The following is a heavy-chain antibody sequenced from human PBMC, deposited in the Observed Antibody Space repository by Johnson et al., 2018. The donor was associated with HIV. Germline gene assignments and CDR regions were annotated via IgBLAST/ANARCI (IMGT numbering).Heavy chain of an antibody. D-gene: IGHD6-19*01. Sequence: QVQLVESGGGVVQPGRSLRLSCAASGFTFSSYAMHWVRQAPGKGLEWVAVISYDGSNKYYADSVKGRFTISRDNSKNTLYLQMNSLRAEDTAVYYCARDEGSAWTFDAFDIWGQGTMVTVSS. J-gene: IGHJ3*02. CDR3: ARDEGSAWTFDAFDI. CDR2: ISYDGSNK. V-gene: IGHV3-30-3*01. CDR1: GFTFSSYA.